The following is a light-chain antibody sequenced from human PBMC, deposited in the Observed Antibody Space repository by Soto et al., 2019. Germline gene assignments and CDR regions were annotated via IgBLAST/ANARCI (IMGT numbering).Light chain of an antibody. CDR2: DVS. CDR1: STDVGACNY. J-gene: IGLJ2*01. V-gene: IGLV2-14*01. Sequence: QSVLTQPASVSGSPGQSITISCTGSSTDVGACNYVSWYQQHPGEAPKLMIYDVSNRPSGVPNRFSGSKSGNTASLTISGLQAEDEADYYCSSYTSSSTSLVFGGGTKVTVL. CDR3: SSYTSSSTSLV.